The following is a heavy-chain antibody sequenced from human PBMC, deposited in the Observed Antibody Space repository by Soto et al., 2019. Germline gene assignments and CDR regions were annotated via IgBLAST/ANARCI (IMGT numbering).Heavy chain of an antibody. CDR2: IYYSGST. V-gene: IGHV4-31*03. CDR3: ARGDHDYGDSHDAFDI. Sequence: LSLTCTVSGGSISSGGYYWSWIRQHPGKGLEWIGYIYYSGSTYYNPSLKSRVTISVDTSKNQFSLKLSSVTAADTAVYYCARGDHDYGDSHDAFDIWGQGTMVTVSS. CDR1: GGSISSGGYY. J-gene: IGHJ3*02. D-gene: IGHD4-17*01.